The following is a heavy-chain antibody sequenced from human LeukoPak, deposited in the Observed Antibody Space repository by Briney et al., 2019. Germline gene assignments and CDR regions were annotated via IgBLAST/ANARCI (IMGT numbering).Heavy chain of an antibody. CDR2: IYYSGST. Sequence: PSETLSLTCTVSGGSISSGGYYWSWIRQHPGKGLEWIGYIYYSGSTNYNPSLKSRVTISVDTSKNQFSLKLSSVTAADTAVYYCARHEANPMVDYYYGMDVWGQGTTVTVSS. J-gene: IGHJ6*02. V-gene: IGHV4-61*08. D-gene: IGHD3-10*01. CDR3: ARHEANPMVDYYYGMDV. CDR1: GGSISSGGYY.